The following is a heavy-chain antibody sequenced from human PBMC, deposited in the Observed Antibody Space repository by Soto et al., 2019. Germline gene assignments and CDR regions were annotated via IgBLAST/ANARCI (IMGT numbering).Heavy chain of an antibody. V-gene: IGHV3-23*01. CDR1: GLTSSTYA. CDR3: AKDGGEGSTSSHFDY. D-gene: IGHD2-2*01. J-gene: IGHJ4*02. Sequence: VQLLESGGDLVQPGGSLRLSCAASGLTSSTYAMSWVRQAPGKGLEWVSGISGSGGNTYYADSVKGRFTISRDNSKNSLYLQMNSLRTEDTALYYCAKDGGEGSTSSHFDYWGQGTLVTVSS. CDR2: ISGSGGNT.